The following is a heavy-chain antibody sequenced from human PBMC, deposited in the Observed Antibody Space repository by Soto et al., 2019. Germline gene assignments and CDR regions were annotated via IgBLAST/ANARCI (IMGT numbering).Heavy chain of an antibody. J-gene: IGHJ2*01. CDR3: ARAAVVAPTEGFYWYFDL. CDR1: GFTFSTYA. D-gene: IGHD2-15*01. Sequence: EVQLLESGGDLVQPGGSLRLSCAASGFTFSTYAMSWVRQAPGKGLECISTITDSGGSTYYADSVKGRFTISRDNSKNTLYLQMSSLRVEDTAVYSCARAAVVAPTEGFYWYFDLWGRGTLVTVSS. V-gene: IGHV3-23*01. CDR2: ITDSGGST.